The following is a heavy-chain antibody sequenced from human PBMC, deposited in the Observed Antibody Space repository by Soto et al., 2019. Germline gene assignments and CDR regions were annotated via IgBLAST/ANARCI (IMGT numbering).Heavy chain of an antibody. CDR3: ARLPRDCNKTSCYYADH. D-gene: IGHD3-22*01. CDR1: GYDFNTNC. J-gene: IGHJ1*01. CDR2: MYPGDSDT. V-gene: IGHV5-51*01. Sequence: PGESLKISGRGSGYDFNTNCFGWVLQWPGRGLEWVGIMYPGDSDTRLHPSLQGHVTLSADVTVSTAFLQWRTLKTSDSGMYFCARLPRDCNKTSCYYADHWGQGTSVTVSS.